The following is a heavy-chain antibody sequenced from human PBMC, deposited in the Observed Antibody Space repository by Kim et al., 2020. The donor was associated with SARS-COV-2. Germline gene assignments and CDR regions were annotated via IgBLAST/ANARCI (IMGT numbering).Heavy chain of an antibody. CDR3: ARHGTGRWAAVLYYFDY. J-gene: IGHJ4*02. D-gene: IGHD1-7*01. CDR1: GGSISSSSYY. V-gene: IGHV4-39*01. Sequence: SETLSLTCTVSGGSISSSSYYWGWIRQPPGKGLEWIGSIYYSGSTYYNPSLKSRVTISVDTSKNQFSLKLSSVTAADTAVYYCARHGTGRWAAVLYYFDYWGQGTLVTVSS. CDR2: IYYSGST.